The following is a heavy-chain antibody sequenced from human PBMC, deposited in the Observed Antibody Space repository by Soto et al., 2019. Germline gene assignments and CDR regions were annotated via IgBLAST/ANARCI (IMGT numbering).Heavy chain of an antibody. D-gene: IGHD6-13*01. Sequence: QVQLQESVPGLGQPSQTLSLTCTVSGGYISSGGYYWKWIRQHPGKGLEWIGYIYYSGSTYYNPSLRRRVTISAATSENQVSLKLSSVTAADTAVYFCARGYRQSGYSSSWVFDYWGQGTLVNVSS. V-gene: IGHV4-31*03. CDR1: GGYISSGGYY. J-gene: IGHJ4*02. CDR3: ARGYRQSGYSSSWVFDY. CDR2: IYYSGST.